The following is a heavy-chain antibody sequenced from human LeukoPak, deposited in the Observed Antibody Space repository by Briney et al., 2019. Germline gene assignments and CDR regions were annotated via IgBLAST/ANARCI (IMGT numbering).Heavy chain of an antibody. CDR3: ARTGRAYTWQNWFDP. V-gene: IGHV4-59*01. CDR1: GGSISSYY. D-gene: IGHD2-8*02. CDR2: IYYTGST. J-gene: IGHJ5*02. Sequence: PSETLSLTCTVCGGSISSYYWSWIRQPPGKGLEWIGHIYYTGSTNYNPSLKSRVTISLDTSKNQFSLKLTSVTAADTAVYYCARTGRAYTWQNWFDPCGQGTLVTVSS.